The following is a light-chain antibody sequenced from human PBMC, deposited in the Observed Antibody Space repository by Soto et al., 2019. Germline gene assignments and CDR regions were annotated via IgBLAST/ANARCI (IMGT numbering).Light chain of an antibody. CDR2: EVT. CDR1: SSDIGAYNY. J-gene: IGLJ3*02. V-gene: IGLV2-14*01. CDR3: SSYASDITHV. Sequence: QSALTQPASVSGSPGQSITISCTGTSSDIGAYNYVSWYRQHPGEAPKLIIYEVTHRPSRISSRFSGSKSGNTASLTISGLQAEDEADYYCSSYASDITHVFGGGTKLTVL.